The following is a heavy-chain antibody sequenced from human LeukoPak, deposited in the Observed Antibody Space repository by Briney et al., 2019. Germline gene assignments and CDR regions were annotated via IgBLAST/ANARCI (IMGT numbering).Heavy chain of an antibody. CDR1: GGSFSGYY. CDR2: IYYSGST. CDR3: ARAGVGVVPAASMDV. D-gene: IGHD2-2*01. J-gene: IGHJ6*02. V-gene: IGHV4-34*09. Sequence: PSETLSLTCAVYGGSFSGYYWSWVRQPPGKGLEWIGYIYYSGSTYYNPSLKSRVTISVDTSKNQFSLKLSSVTAADTAVYYCARAGVGVVPAASMDVWGQGTTVTVSS.